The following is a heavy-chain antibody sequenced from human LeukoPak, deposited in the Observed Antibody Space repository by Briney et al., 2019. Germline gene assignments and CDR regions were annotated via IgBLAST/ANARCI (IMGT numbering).Heavy chain of an antibody. CDR2: ISAYNGST. V-gene: IGHV1-18*01. J-gene: IGHJ4*02. Sequence: GASVKVSCKASGYTFTSYGISWVRQAPGQGLEWMGWISAYNGSTNYAQKLQGRVTMTTDTSTSTACMELRSLRSDDTAVYYCARSYDYVWGSYRYTEPSPYFDYWGQGTLVTVSS. CDR3: ARSYDYVWGSYRYTEPSPYFDY. CDR1: GYTFTSYG. D-gene: IGHD3-16*02.